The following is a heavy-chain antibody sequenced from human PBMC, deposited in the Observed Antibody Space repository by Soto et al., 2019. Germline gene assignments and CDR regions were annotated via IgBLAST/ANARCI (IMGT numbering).Heavy chain of an antibody. CDR3: ARGGAYIYGPQYD. CDR1: GFSFSGYW. CDR2: INGDGSST. J-gene: IGHJ4*02. D-gene: IGHD5-18*01. Sequence: EVQLVESGGGLVQPGGSLRLSCATSGFSFSGYWIHWVRQAPGKGLVWVSPINGDGSSTNYAASVKGRFTISRDYAKNTLYLQMNSLRVEDTAVYYCARGGAYIYGPQYDWGQGTLVTVSS. V-gene: IGHV3-74*01.